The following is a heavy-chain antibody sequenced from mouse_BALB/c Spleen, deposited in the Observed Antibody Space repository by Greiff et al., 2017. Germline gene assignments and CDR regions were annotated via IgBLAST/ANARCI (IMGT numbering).Heavy chain of an antibody. CDR1: GFTFSDYY. J-gene: IGHJ3*01. CDR3: ARDGWDDAY. V-gene: IGHV5-4*02. CDR2: ISDGGSYT. D-gene: IGHD4-1*01. Sequence: EVQLVESGGGLVKPGGSLKLSCAASGFTFSDYYMYWVRQTPEKRLEWVATISDGGSYTYYPDSVKGRFTISRDNAKNNLYLQMSSLKSEDTAMYYCARDGWDDAYWGQGTLVTVSA.